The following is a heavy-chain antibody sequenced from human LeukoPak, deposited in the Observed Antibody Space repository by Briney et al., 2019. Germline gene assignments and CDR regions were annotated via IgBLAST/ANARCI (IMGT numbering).Heavy chain of an antibody. V-gene: IGHV1-69*01. Sequence: SVKVSCKASGGTFSSYAISWVRQAPGQRLEWMGGIIPIFGTANYAQKFQGRVTITADESTSTAYMELSSLRSEDTAVYYCASRDGYNAFDYWGQGTLVTVSS. CDR3: ASRDGYNAFDY. D-gene: IGHD5-24*01. CDR1: GGTFSSYA. J-gene: IGHJ4*02. CDR2: IIPIFGTA.